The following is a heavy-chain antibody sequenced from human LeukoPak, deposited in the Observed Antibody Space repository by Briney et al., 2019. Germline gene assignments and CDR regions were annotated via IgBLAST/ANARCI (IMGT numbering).Heavy chain of an antibody. J-gene: IGHJ5*02. D-gene: IGHD6-19*01. CDR2: IRSKANSYAT. V-gene: IGHV3-73*01. CDR1: GFTFSGSA. CDR3: TRPVAGFEEFDP. Sequence: PGGSLKLSCAASGFTFSGSAMHWVRQASGKGLEWVGRIRSKANSYATAYAASVKGRFTISRDDSKNTAYLQMNSLKTEDTAVYYCTRPVAGFEEFDPWGQGTLVTVSS.